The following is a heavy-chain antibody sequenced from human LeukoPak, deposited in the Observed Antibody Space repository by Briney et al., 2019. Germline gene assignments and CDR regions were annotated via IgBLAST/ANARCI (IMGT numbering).Heavy chain of an antibody. J-gene: IGHJ4*02. V-gene: IGHV3-7*01. Sequence: GGSLRLSCAASGFTFSIYAMTWVRQAPGKGLEWVANIKQDGSEKYYVDSVKGRFTISRDNAKNSLYLQMNSLRAEDTAVYYCARDPTYYDFWSGQTGDYWGQGTLVTVSS. D-gene: IGHD3-3*01. CDR3: ARDPTYYDFWSGQTGDY. CDR2: IKQDGSEK. CDR1: GFTFSIYA.